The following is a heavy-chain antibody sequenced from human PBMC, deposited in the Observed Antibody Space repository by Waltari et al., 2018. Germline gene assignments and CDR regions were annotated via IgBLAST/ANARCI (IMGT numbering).Heavy chain of an antibody. CDR3: ARDRSYGETEPFDY. Sequence: EVQLVESGGGLVQPGGSLRLSCAASGFTFSSYSMNWVRQAPGKGLEWVSYISSSSSTIYYADSVKGRFTISRDNAKNSLYLQMNSLRAEDTAVYYCARDRSYGETEPFDYWGQGTLVTVSS. D-gene: IGHD4-17*01. CDR2: ISSSSSTI. J-gene: IGHJ4*02. V-gene: IGHV3-48*01. CDR1: GFTFSSYS.